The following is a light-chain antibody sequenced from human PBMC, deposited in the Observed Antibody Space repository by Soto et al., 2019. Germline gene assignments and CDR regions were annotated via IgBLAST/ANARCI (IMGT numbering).Light chain of an antibody. J-gene: IGKJ1*01. CDR1: QSLHISY. CDR2: GAS. CDR3: HQYYNRPPWT. Sequence: EIVLRQSPGTLSLSPGEIASLSFMSIQSLHISYLAWYQQKPGQAPRLLIYGASIRATGIPARFSGSGSGTDFTLTISSLQPEDSATYYCHQYYNRPPWTFGQGTKVDNK. V-gene: IGKV3-20*01.